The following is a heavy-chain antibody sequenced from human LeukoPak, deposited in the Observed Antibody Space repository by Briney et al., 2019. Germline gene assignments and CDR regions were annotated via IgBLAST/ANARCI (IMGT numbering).Heavy chain of an antibody. D-gene: IGHD4-11*01. CDR1: GYTFTSYD. V-gene: IGHV1-8*02. CDR3: ARDGYSNYPTTFDY. J-gene: IGHJ4*02. CDR2: MNPNSGNT. Sequence: GASVKVSCKASGYTFTSYDINWVRQATGQGLEWMGWMNPNSGNTGYAQKLQGRVTMTRNTSISTAYMELSSLRSEDTAVYYCARDGYSNYPTTFDYWGQGTLVTVSS.